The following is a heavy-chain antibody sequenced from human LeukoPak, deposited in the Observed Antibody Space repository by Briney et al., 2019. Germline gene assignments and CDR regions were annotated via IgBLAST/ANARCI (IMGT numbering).Heavy chain of an antibody. Sequence: GRSLRLSCAASGFTFDDHAMHWVRQAPGKGLEWVSGISWNSGSIGYAETVKGRFTISRDNAKNSLYLQMSSLRAEDTAFYFCVRDVEADYFDSSGYYGSWGQGTLVTVSS. J-gene: IGHJ4*02. V-gene: IGHV3-9*01. CDR1: GFTFDDHA. CDR3: VRDVEADYFDSSGYYGS. CDR2: ISWNSGSI. D-gene: IGHD3-22*01.